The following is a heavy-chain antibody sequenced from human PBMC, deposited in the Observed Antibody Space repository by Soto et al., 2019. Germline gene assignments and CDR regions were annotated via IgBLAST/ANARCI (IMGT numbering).Heavy chain of an antibody. J-gene: IGHJ4*02. CDR3: AHHIAASVPFGN. D-gene: IGHD6-13*01. Sequence: QITLKESGPALVNPTQTLTLTCTFSGFSFSSNAVGVGWIRQPPGKALEWLALIYWNHDKRYSPSLKSRLTNSKDTSKSQVVLTITNMDPVDTGTYYCAHHIAASVPFGNWGQGTQVTVSS. CDR1: GFSFSSNAVG. V-gene: IGHV2-5*01. CDR2: IYWNHDK.